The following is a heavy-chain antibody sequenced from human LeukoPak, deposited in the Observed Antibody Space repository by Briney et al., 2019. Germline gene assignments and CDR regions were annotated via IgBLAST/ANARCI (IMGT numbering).Heavy chain of an antibody. V-gene: IGHV1-2*02. CDR2: MNSDSGAT. J-gene: IGHJ4*02. D-gene: IGHD4-23*01. CDR3: ARAAGGAPFDF. Sequence: ASVKVSCKASGYTFTGYYTHWVRQAPGQGLECLGWMNSDSGATNYVQKFQGRVTMTRDTSISTAYIEVSRLTSDDTAVYYCARAAGGAPFDFWGQGTPVTVSS. CDR1: GYTFTGYY.